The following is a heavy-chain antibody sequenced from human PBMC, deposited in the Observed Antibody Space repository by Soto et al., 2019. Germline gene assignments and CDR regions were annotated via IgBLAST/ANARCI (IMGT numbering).Heavy chain of an antibody. D-gene: IGHD2-21*01. CDR2: IIPMLGIA. CDR1: GGAFSTYR. J-gene: IGHJ3*02. V-gene: IGHV1-69*02. CDR3: TIGSWSGEVFDI. Sequence: QVQLVQSGAEVKKPGSAVKVSCEDSGGAFSTYRMFWVRQAPGQGLEWMGRIIPMLGIANYAQKFQGRVTITADKSTGTAYMELSSLRSEDTALYYCTIGSWSGEVFDIWGQGTMVTVSS.